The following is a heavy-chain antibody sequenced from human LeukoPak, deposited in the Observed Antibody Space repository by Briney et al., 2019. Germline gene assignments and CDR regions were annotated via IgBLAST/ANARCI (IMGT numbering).Heavy chain of an antibody. CDR3: ARGGDRAVAGRLDY. J-gene: IGHJ4*02. V-gene: IGHV1-69*13. Sequence: GASVKVSCKASGGTFSSYAISWVRQAPGQGLEWMGGIIPIFGTANYAQKFQGRVTITADESTSTAYMELSSLRSEDTAVYYCARGGDRAVAGRLDYWGQGTLVTVPS. CDR2: IIPIFGTA. CDR1: GGTFSSYA. D-gene: IGHD6-19*01.